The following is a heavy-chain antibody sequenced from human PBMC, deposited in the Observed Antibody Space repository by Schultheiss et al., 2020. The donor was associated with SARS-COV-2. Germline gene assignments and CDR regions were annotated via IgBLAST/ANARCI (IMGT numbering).Heavy chain of an antibody. CDR3: ATCPLPLYYEGAGFDY. D-gene: IGHD3-22*01. V-gene: IGHV4-38-2*02. J-gene: IGHJ4*02. Sequence: SQTLSLTCTVSGYSISSGYYWGWIRQPPGKGLEWIGSIYHSGSTYYNPSLKSRVTISVDTSKNQFSLKLSSVTAADTAVYYCATCPLPLYYEGAGFDYWGQGTLVTVSS. CDR1: GYSISSGYY. CDR2: IYHSGST.